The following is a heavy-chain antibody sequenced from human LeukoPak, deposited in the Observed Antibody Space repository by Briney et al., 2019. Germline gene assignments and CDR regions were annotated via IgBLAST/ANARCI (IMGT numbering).Heavy chain of an antibody. CDR1: GGSFSGYY. J-gene: IGHJ5*02. CDR2: IIHSGRT. D-gene: IGHD3-3*01. Sequence: SETLSLTCAVYGGSFSGYYWSWIRQPPGKGLEWIGEIIHSGRTTYNPSPKSRVTISVDTSKTQSSLNLSSVPAAATPVYYCAGGRCDFWCCRRFDPWGLGTLVT. CDR3: AGGRCDFWCCRRFDP. V-gene: IGHV4-34*01.